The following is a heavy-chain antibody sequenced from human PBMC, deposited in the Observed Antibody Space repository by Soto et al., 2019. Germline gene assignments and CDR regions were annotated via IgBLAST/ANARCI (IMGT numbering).Heavy chain of an antibody. J-gene: IGHJ4*02. V-gene: IGHV3-48*02. Sequence: EVQLVESGGGLVQPGGSLRLSCEASGFTFSSYNMNWVRQAPGKGLEWVSYISSSSYTIYYTDSVKGRFTISRDNAKNAVYLQTNSLRDEHTAVSDRARQQDNGDYSPDYWGQGTLVTVSS. CDR3: ARQQDNGDYSPDY. CDR2: ISSSSYTI. CDR1: GFTFSSYN. D-gene: IGHD4-17*01.